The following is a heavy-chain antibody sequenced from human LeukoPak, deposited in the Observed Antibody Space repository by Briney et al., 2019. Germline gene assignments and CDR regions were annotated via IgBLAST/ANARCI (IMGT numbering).Heavy chain of an antibody. V-gene: IGHV4-31*03. J-gene: IGHJ4*02. CDR3: ARESRGPHAHLDY. CDR1: GDSLSSVAYS. Sequence: SETLSLTCTVSGDSLSSVAYSWSWTRHHPGRGLERIGYTLHSGSTYYNLSLKSRVPVSVATSKKQFSLRVNSVTTGDSAVLFCARESRGPHAHLDYWGEETRAIVP. D-gene: IGHD3-10*01. CDR2: TLHSGST.